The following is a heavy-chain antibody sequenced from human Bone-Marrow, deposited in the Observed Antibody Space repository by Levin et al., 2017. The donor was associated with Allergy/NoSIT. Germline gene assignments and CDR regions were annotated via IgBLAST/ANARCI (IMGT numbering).Heavy chain of an antibody. Sequence: GESLKISCKVSGYTLTEFSMHWVRQAPGQGLEWMGGFDPEDGETIYAQKFQGRVTLTEDTSTDTASMELSSLRSEDTAMYYCATEPAPGVEKYYDTSGLGDWGQGTLVTVSS. CDR2: FDPEDGET. D-gene: IGHD3-22*01. V-gene: IGHV1-24*01. CDR1: GYTLTEFS. J-gene: IGHJ4*02. CDR3: ATEPAPGVEKYYDTSGLGD.